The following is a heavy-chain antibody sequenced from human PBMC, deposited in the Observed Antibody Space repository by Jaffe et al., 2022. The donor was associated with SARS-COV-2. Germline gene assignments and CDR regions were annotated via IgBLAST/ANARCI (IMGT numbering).Heavy chain of an antibody. D-gene: IGHD3-10*01. Sequence: EVQLVESGGGLVQPGGSLRLSCAASGLTFSNFWMHWVRQAPGKGLMWVAHVSSDGSTTNYADSVKGRFTISRDNAKNTLFLQMNSLRAEDTAMYYCARGGWGSYYNYFDYWGQGSLVTVSS. CDR3: ARGGWGSYYNYFDY. CDR2: VSSDGSTT. CDR1: GLTFSNFW. V-gene: IGHV3-74*01. J-gene: IGHJ4*02.